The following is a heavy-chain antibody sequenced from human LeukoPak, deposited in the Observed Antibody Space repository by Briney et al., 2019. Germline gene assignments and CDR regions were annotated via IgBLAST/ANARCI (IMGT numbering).Heavy chain of an antibody. D-gene: IGHD2-2*01. CDR2: IYSSGST. Sequence: GGSLRLSCAAPGFTVSSNYISWVRQAPGKGLEWVSAIYSSGSTYYADSVKGRFTISRDNSKNTLYFQMNSLRAEDTAVYYCARSEVPAGRFDPWGQGTLVTVSS. CDR1: GFTVSSNY. J-gene: IGHJ5*02. V-gene: IGHV3-53*01. CDR3: ARSEVPAGRFDP.